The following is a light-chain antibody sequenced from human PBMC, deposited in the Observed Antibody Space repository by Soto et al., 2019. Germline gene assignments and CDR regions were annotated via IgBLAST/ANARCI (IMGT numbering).Light chain of an antibody. CDR1: SRDVARYKY. J-gene: IGLJ2*01. CDR3: ISYTTATTRV. Sequence: QSALTQPASVSGSPGQSITISCTGTSRDVARYKYVYWYQHNPGKAPKLLIYDVSYRPSGVSDRFSGSQSGITASLTLSGVQAEDEADYYCISYTTATTRVFGGGTKVTVL. CDR2: DVS. V-gene: IGLV2-14*03.